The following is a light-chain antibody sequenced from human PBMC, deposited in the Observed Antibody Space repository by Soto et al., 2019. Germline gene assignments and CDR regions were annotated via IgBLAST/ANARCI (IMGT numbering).Light chain of an antibody. CDR1: QTIYSN. CDR3: QQYGSSST. V-gene: IGKV3-20*01. Sequence: IGMTQSPATLSVSPGERATLSCRASQTIYSNVAWYQQKPGQAPRLLIYGASSRPTGIPDRFSGSGSGTDFTLTISRLEPEDFAVYYCQQYGSSSTFGQGTRLEIK. J-gene: IGKJ5*01. CDR2: GAS.